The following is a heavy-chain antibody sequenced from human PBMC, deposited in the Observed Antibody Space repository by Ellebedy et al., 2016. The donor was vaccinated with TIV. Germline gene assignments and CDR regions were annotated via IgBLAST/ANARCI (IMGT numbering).Heavy chain of an antibody. J-gene: IGHJ3*02. CDR3: AAMYDSSGLNDFDI. D-gene: IGHD3-22*01. V-gene: IGHV1-58*01. CDR1: GFTFTSSA. Sequence: AASVKVSCKASGFTFTSSAVQWLRHARPQRLEWIGWLIVGSGNTNYAQKFQERVTITRDMSTSTAYMELSSLRSEDTAVYYCAAMYDSSGLNDFDIWGQGTMVTVPS. CDR2: LIVGSGNT.